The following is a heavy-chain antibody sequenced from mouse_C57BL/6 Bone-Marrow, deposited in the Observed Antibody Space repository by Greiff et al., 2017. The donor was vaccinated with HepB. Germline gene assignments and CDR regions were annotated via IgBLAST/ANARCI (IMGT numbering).Heavy chain of an antibody. Sequence: QVQLQPGAELVKPGASVKLSCKASGYTFTSYWMQWVKQRPGQGLEWIGEIDPSDSYTNYNQKFKGKATLTVDTSSSTAYMQLSSLTSEDSAVYYCARSLYTYAMDYWGQGTSVTVSS. J-gene: IGHJ4*01. D-gene: IGHD2-1*01. V-gene: IGHV1-50*01. CDR2: IDPSDSYT. CDR1: GYTFTSYW. CDR3: ARSLYTYAMDY.